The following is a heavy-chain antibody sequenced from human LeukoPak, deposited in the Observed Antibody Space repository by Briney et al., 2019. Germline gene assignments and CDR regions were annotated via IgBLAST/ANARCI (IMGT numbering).Heavy chain of an antibody. D-gene: IGHD3-16*01. CDR2: IFHSGLT. V-gene: IGHV4-4*02. Sequence: PSGTLSLTCAVSGSSMKTDNWWSWLRQSPEKGLEWIGEIFHSGLTNYNPSLRSRVTISMDISKSQFSLMLTSVTAADTAVYYCAKQSPGFMIAGHFDDWAQGILVTVSS. CDR3: AKQSPGFMIAGHFDD. J-gene: IGHJ4*02. CDR1: GSSMKTDNW.